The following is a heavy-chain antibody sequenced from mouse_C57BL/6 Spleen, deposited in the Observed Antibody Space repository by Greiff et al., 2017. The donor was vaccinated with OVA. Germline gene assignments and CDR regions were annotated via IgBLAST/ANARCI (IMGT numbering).Heavy chain of an antibody. CDR2: INPNNGGT. D-gene: IGHD1-1*01. J-gene: IGHJ4*01. CDR1: GYTFTDYN. Sequence: EVKLMESGPELVKPGASVKMSCKASGYTFTDYNMHWVKQSHGKSLEWIGYINPNNGGTSYNQKFKGKATLTVNKSSSTAYMELRSLTSEDSAVYYCARQLEYYGSSPYAMDYWGQGTSVTVSS. V-gene: IGHV1-22*01. CDR3: ARQLEYYGSSPYAMDY.